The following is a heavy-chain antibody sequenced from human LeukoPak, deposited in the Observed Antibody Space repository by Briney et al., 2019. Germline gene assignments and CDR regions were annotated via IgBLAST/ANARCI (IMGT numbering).Heavy chain of an antibody. V-gene: IGHV4-31*03. CDR1: GGSISSDGFY. CDR2: ISYSGST. CDR3: ARGPSYCDF. Sequence: SETLSLTCTVSGGSISSDGFYWSWVRQHPGKGLEWIGYISYSGSTYYNPSLKSRVSVSLDTSKSQSSLKLTSVTAADTAVYFCARGPSYCDFWGQGTLVTVSS. J-gene: IGHJ4*02.